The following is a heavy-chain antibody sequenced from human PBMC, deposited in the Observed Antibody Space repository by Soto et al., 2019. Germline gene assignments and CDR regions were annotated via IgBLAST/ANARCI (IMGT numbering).Heavy chain of an antibody. V-gene: IGHV4-30-2*01. CDR3: ARGTAWFAS. CDR1: FDSITSGGYS. Sequence: SETLSLPCAGSFDSITSGGYSWTFIRQPPGKGLEWIGYIYHIGSTYYNPSLKSRVTISVDRSKNQFSLKLSSVTAAETAVYYCARGTAWFASWGQGTLVPVSS. CDR2: IYHIGST. J-gene: IGHJ5*01.